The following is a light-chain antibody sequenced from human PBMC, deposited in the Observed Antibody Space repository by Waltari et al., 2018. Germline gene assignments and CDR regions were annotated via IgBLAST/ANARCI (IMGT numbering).Light chain of an antibody. CDR1: QGISSY. CDR2: TAS. V-gene: IGKV1-9*01. J-gene: IGKJ5*01. CDR3: QQIKSYPLT. Sequence: DIQLTQSPSFLSASVGDGVTITCRASQGISSYLAWYQQKPGRAPKFLIYTASTLQSGVPSRFSGSGSGTEFTLTISSLQPEDFATYYCQQIKSYPLTFGQGTRLEIK.